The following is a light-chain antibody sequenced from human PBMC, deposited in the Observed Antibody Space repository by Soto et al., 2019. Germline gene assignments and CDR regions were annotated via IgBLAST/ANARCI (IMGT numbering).Light chain of an antibody. CDR3: QQYCNSPVT. J-gene: IGKJ4*01. CDR2: VAS. Sequence: EIVLTQSPGTLSLSPGERATLSCRASQSVNNNYLAWYQQKPGQAPRLLIYVASSRATGIPDRFSGSGSGTDFTLTISRLEPDDFAVYYCQQYCNSPVTFGGGTKVEIK. CDR1: QSVNNNY. V-gene: IGKV3-20*01.